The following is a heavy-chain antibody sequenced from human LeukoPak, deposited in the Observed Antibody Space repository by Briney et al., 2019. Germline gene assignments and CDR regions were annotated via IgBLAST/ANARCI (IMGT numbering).Heavy chain of an antibody. V-gene: IGHV4-39*07. D-gene: IGHD4-17*01. J-gene: IGHJ5*02. CDR3: ARGPLTMTRGFDP. Sequence: SETLSLTCTVSGGSISSNSYYWGWIRQPPGKGLKWIGSIYYSGSTYYNPSLKSRVTISVDTSKNQFSLKLSSVTAADTAVYYCARGPLTMTRGFDPWGQGTLVTVSS. CDR2: IYYSGST. CDR1: GGSISSNSYY.